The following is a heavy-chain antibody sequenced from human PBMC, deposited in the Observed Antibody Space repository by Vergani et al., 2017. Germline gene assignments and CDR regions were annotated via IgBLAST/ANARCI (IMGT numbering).Heavy chain of an antibody. CDR2: ILYTGTS. CDR3: ARQFWGGGGYRFDH. D-gene: IGHD2-15*01. J-gene: IGHJ4*02. CDR1: GTSISGSSDY. V-gene: IGHV4-39*01. Sequence: QLQLQESGPGLLKPSETLSLTCSVSGTSISGSSDYWGWIRQPPGKGLEWIGSILYTGTSYYNPSLESRATNSVDTSKIQFALRLKSVTAADTAVYYCARQFWGGGGYRFDHWGQGTLVTVSS.